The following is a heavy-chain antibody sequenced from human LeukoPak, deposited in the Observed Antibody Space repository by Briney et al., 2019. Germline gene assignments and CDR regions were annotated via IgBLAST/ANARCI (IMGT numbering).Heavy chain of an antibody. CDR2: INPNSGGT. D-gene: IGHD3-22*01. J-gene: IGHJ3*02. V-gene: IGHV1-2*02. CDR1: GYTFTSYY. Sequence: ASVTVSCKASGYTFTSYYMHWVRQAPGQGLEWMGWINPNSGGTNYAQKFQGRVTMTRDTSISTAYMELSRLRSDDTAVYYCATVDYSHSSGYSPPHIWGQGTMVTVSS. CDR3: ATVDYSHSSGYSPPHI.